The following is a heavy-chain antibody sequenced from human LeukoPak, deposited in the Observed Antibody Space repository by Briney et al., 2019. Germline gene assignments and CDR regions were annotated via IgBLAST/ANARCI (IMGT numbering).Heavy chain of an antibody. Sequence: PSETLSLTCTVSGGSISSSSYYWGWIRQPPGKGLEWIGYIYYSGSTNYNPSLKSRVTISVDTSKNQFSLKLSSVTAADTAVYYCARDIPGIAAAGSYAFDIWGQGTMVTVSS. D-gene: IGHD6-13*01. CDR3: ARDIPGIAAAGSYAFDI. CDR2: IYYSGST. V-gene: IGHV4-61*05. J-gene: IGHJ3*02. CDR1: GGSISSSSYY.